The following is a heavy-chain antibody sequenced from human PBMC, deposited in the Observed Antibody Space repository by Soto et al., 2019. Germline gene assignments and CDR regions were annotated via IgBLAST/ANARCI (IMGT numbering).Heavy chain of an antibody. Sequence: GXSVKVSLKASGFTFSSSAVQWVRQARGQRLEWIGWIVVGSGNTNYAQKFQERVTITRDMSTSTAYMELSSLRSEDTAVYYCAAPAYYYDSSGRYGMDVWGQGTTVTVSS. V-gene: IGHV1-58*01. D-gene: IGHD3-22*01. CDR1: GFTFSSSA. J-gene: IGHJ6*02. CDR3: AAPAYYYDSSGRYGMDV. CDR2: IVVGSGNT.